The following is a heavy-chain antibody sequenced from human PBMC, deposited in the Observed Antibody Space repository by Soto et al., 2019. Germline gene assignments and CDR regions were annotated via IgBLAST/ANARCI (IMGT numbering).Heavy chain of an antibody. J-gene: IGHJ4*02. CDR3: ASDDNVVVPAARGLDY. CDR1: GFTFSSYG. V-gene: IGHV3-33*01. Sequence: VQLVETGGGVVQPGRSLRLSCAASGFTFSSYGMHWVRQAPGKGLEWMAVIWYDGSNNYYADSVKGRFTISRDNSKNTLYLQMNSRRAEDTAVYYCASDDNVVVPAARGLDYWGQGTLVTVSS. CDR2: IWYDGSNN. D-gene: IGHD2-2*01.